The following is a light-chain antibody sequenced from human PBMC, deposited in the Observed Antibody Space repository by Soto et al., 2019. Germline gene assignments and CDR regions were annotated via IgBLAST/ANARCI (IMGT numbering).Light chain of an antibody. V-gene: IGKV2D-29*01. CDR3: QQYNSWPLT. CDR2: EVS. J-gene: IGKJ4*01. Sequence: IVMTQTPLSLSVTLGQPASISCKSSQSLLPSDGKTYLYWYLQKPGQPPQLLIYEVSNRFSGVPDRFSGSGSGTEFTLTISSLQSEDFAVYYCQQYNSWPLTFGGGTKVDIK. CDR1: QSLLPSDGKTY.